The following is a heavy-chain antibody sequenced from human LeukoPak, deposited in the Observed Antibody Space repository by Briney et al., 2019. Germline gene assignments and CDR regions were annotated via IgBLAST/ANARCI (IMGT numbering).Heavy chain of an antibody. CDR3: GRAHEGIGYCSGGSCGSNWFDP. CDR2: ISAYNGNT. J-gene: IGHJ5*02. Sequence: ASVKVSCKASGYTFTSYGISWVRQAPGQGLEWMGWISAYNGNTNYAQKLQGRVTMTTDTSTSTAYMELRNLRSDDTAVYYCGRAHEGIGYCSGGSCGSNWFDPWGPGTLVTVSS. V-gene: IGHV1-18*01. CDR1: GYTFTSYG. D-gene: IGHD2-15*01.